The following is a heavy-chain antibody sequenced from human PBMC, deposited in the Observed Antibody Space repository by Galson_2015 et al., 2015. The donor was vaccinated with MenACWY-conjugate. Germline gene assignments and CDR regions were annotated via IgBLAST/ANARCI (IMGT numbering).Heavy chain of an antibody. V-gene: IGHV3-7*03. CDR3: ARGFISPTY. J-gene: IGHJ4*02. D-gene: IGHD3-10*01. CDR1: GFTFSTYW. CDR2: IKQDGTEI. Sequence: SLRLSCAASGFTFSTYWMSWVRQAPGKGLEWVASIKQDGTEISYVDSMKGRFTISRGNAKNSLYLQLNSLRAEDTAVYYCARGFISPTYWGQGTLVTVSS.